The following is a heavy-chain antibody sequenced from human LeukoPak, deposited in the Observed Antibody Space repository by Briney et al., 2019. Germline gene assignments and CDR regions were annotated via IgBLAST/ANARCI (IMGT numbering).Heavy chain of an antibody. J-gene: IGHJ4*02. Sequence: ASVKVSCKASGYTFTSYAMHWVRQAPGQRLEWMGWINAGNGSTKYSQKFQGRVTITRDTSASTAYMELSSLRSEDTAVYYCARDPAGYWGQGTLVTVSS. CDR3: ARDPAGY. V-gene: IGHV1-3*01. CDR2: INAGNGST. CDR1: GYTFTSYA.